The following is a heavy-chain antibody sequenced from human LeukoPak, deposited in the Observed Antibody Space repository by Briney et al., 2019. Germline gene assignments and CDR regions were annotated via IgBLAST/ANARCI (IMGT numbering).Heavy chain of an antibody. V-gene: IGHV3-7*01. Sequence: PGGSLRLSSAASGFTFSGYWMSWVRQAPGKGLEWVANINKDGSERYNVDSVKGRFTISRDNANKSLYLQMNSLRAEDTSVYYCARESKGRSKIDYWGQGTLVTVSS. CDR2: INKDGSER. J-gene: IGHJ4*02. D-gene: IGHD4-17*01. CDR3: ARESKGRSKIDY. CDR1: GFTFSGYW.